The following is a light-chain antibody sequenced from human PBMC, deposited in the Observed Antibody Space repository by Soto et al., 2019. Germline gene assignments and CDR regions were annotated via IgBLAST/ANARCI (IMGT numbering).Light chain of an antibody. V-gene: IGKV1-5*03. J-gene: IGKJ4*01. Sequence: DIQMTQSPATLSASVGDRVTVPCRASQSISTLLAWYQQKPGKAPKLLIDKASNLESGVPSRFSGSGSGAEFTLTISSLQPDAFATYYCLQYNSYTFTFGGGSKV. CDR2: KAS. CDR1: QSISTL. CDR3: LQYNSYTFT.